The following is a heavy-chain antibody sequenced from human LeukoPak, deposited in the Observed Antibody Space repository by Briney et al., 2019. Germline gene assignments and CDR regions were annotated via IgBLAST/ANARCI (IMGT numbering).Heavy chain of an antibody. Sequence: PSETLSLTCTVSGGSISSSSYYWGWIRQPPGKGLEWIGSIYYSGSTYYNPSLKSRVTISVDTSKNQFSLKLSSVTAADTAVYYCARVYCSGGSCYYWDSYYYYMDVWGKGTTVTVSS. D-gene: IGHD2-15*01. CDR2: IYYSGST. J-gene: IGHJ6*03. V-gene: IGHV4-39*07. CDR1: GGSISSSSYY. CDR3: ARVYCSGGSCYYWDSYYYYMDV.